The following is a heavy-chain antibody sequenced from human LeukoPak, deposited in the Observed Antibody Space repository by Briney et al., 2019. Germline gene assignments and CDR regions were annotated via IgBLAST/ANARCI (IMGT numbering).Heavy chain of an antibody. V-gene: IGHV4-39*07. Sequence: SETLSLTCTVSGGSISSSSYYWGWIRQPPGKGLEWIGSIYYSGSTYYNPTLKSRVTISVDTSKNQFSLKLSSVTAADTAVYYCVTILGYSSSWYQGYGDLGAFDIWGQGTMVTVSS. CDR1: GGSISSSSYY. D-gene: IGHD6-13*01. CDR3: VTILGYSSSWYQGYGDLGAFDI. CDR2: IYYSGST. J-gene: IGHJ3*02.